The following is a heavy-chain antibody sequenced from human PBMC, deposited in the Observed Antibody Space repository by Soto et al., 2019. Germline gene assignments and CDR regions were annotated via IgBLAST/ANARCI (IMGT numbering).Heavy chain of an antibody. CDR2: TSPKSGGT. J-gene: IGHJ3*02. V-gene: IGHV1-2*02. CDR3: TRNAFYYNSSGYHDGFDI. Sequence: GASVKVSCKASGYTFSDYYVHWVRQAPGQGLEWMGWTSPKSGGTNYAQKFQGRVTMTRDTSIFTAYMELSRLRSDDTAVYYCTRNAFYYNSSGYHDGFDIWGQGTLVTVSS. CDR1: GYTFSDYY. D-gene: IGHD3-22*01.